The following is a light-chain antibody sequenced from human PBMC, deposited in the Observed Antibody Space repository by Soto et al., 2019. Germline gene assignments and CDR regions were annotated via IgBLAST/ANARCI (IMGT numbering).Light chain of an antibody. J-gene: IGLJ2*01. CDR2: YDD. CDR1: SSNVGNNA. V-gene: IGLV1-36*01. Sequence: QSVLTQPPSVSEAPRQRVTISCSGSSSNVGNNAVNWYQQLPGKAPKLLIYYDDLLPSGVSDRFSGSKSGTSASLAISGLQSEGEADYYCAVWDDSLNGVVFGGGTKLTVL. CDR3: AVWDDSLNGVV.